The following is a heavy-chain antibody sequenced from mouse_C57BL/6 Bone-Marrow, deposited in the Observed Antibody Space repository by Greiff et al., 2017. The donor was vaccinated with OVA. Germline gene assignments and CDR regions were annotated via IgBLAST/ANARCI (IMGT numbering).Heavy chain of an antibody. D-gene: IGHD1-1*01. V-gene: IGHV1-7*01. CDR3: ARDYYGSSYVFDY. CDR1: GYTFTSYW. Sequence: QVQLQQSGAELAKPGASVKMSCKASGYTFTSYWMHWVKQRPGQGLEWIGYINPSTGYTEYNQKFKDKATLTADKSSSTAYMQLSSLTFEDSAVYYCARDYYGSSYVFDYWGQGTTLTVSS. CDR2: INPSTGYT. J-gene: IGHJ2*01.